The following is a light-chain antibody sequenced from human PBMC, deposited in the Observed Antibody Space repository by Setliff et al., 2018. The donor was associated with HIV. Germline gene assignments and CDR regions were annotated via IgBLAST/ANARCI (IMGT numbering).Light chain of an antibody. Sequence: QSALAQPPSASGSPGQSVTISCTGASSDVGAYNFVSWYQQYPGKAPKLMIYEVSKRPSGVPDRFSGSKSGNTASLTVSGLQAEDEADYYCSSYAGNSYVFGTGTKVTVL. CDR3: SSYAGNSYV. CDR2: EVS. V-gene: IGLV2-8*01. CDR1: SSDVGAYNF. J-gene: IGLJ1*01.